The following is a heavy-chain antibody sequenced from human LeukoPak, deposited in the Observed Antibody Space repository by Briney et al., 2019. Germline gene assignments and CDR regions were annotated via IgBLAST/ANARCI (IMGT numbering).Heavy chain of an antibody. CDR2: MNPNSGNT. D-gene: IGHD3-22*01. CDR3: ARGVADYYDSSGYWRVYYFDY. Sequence: ASVKVSCKASGYTFTSCDINWVRQATGQGLEWMGWMNPNSGNTGYAQKFQGRVTMTRNTSISTAYMELSSLRSEDTAVYYCARGVADYYDSSGYWRVYYFDYWGQGTLVTVSS. J-gene: IGHJ4*02. CDR1: GYTFTSCD. V-gene: IGHV1-8*01.